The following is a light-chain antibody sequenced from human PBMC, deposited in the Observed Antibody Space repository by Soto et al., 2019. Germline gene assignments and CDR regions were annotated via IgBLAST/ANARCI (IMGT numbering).Light chain of an antibody. J-gene: IGKJ5*01. CDR1: QGINNW. CDR3: QQSYSTPRD. V-gene: IGKV1-12*01. Sequence: DIQMTQSPSSVSSSVGDRVTITCRASQGINNWLAWYQQKPGRAPKLPIYAASSLQSGVPSRFSGSGSGTDFILTISSLQPEDFATYYCQQSYSTPRDFGQGTRLEIK. CDR2: AAS.